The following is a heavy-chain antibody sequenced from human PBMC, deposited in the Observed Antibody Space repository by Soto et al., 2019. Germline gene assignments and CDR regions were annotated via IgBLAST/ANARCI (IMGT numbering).Heavy chain of an antibody. CDR2: ISGSGDST. D-gene: IGHD6-13*01. CDR1: GFTFSSYA. Sequence: GGSLRLSCAASGFTFSSYAMSWVRQAPGKGLEWVSVISGSGDSTYYADSVKGRFTLSRDNSKNTLYLQMNSLRTEDTAVYYCARRGPGTYFDYWGQGTLVTVSS. CDR3: ARRGPGTYFDY. J-gene: IGHJ4*02. V-gene: IGHV3-23*01.